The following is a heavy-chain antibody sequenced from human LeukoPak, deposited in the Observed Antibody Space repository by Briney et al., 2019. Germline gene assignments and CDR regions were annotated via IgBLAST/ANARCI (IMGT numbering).Heavy chain of an antibody. Sequence: TLSLTCTVSGGSISSGGYYWSWIRQHPGKGLEWIGYISYSGSTYYNPSLNSRVTISVGTSKSQFSLKLSSVTAADTDVYYCARVRGYSYGELDYWGQGTLVTVSS. V-gene: IGHV4-31*03. J-gene: IGHJ4*02. CDR2: ISYSGST. CDR3: ARVRGYSYGELDY. D-gene: IGHD5-18*01. CDR1: GGSISSGGYY.